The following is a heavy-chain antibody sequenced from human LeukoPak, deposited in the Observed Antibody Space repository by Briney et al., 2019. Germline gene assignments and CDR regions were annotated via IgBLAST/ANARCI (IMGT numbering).Heavy chain of an antibody. CDR2: INHSGST. Sequence: SETLSLTCAVYGGSFSGYYWSWIRQPPGKGLEGIGEINHSGSTNYNPSLKSRVTISVDTSKNQFSLKLSSVTAADTAVYYCARQGTTIFGPDFDYWGQGTLVTVSS. J-gene: IGHJ4*02. V-gene: IGHV4-34*01. CDR3: ARQGTTIFGPDFDY. CDR1: GGSFSGYY. D-gene: IGHD3-3*01.